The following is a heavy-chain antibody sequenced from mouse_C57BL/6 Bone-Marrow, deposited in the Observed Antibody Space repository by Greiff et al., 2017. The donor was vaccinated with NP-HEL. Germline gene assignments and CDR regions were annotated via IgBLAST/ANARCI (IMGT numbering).Heavy chain of an antibody. CDR3: TCYDGYYWYFDV. D-gene: IGHD2-3*01. J-gene: IGHJ1*03. Sequence: VQLKQSGAELVRPGASVKLSCTASGFNIKDDYMHWVKQRPEQGLEWIGWIDPENGDTEYASKFQGKATITADTSSNTAYLQLSSLTSEDTAVYYCTCYDGYYWYFDVWGTGTTVTVSS. CDR2: IDPENGDT. CDR1: GFNIKDDY. V-gene: IGHV14-4*01.